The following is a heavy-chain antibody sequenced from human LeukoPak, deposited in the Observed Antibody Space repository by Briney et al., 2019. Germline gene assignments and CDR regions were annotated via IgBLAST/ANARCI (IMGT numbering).Heavy chain of an antibody. D-gene: IGHD3-16*01. J-gene: IGHJ4*02. Sequence: ASVKVSCKASGYTFTAYYIQWVRQAPGQGLEWMGTIRPGDTRTTYAQKFQGRVTMTWDMSTTTGYMELSSLRSEDTAVYYCVREKSGGTYDYWGQGTLVPVSS. CDR1: GYTFTAYY. V-gene: IGHV1-46*01. CDR2: IRPGDTRT. CDR3: VREKSGGTYDY.